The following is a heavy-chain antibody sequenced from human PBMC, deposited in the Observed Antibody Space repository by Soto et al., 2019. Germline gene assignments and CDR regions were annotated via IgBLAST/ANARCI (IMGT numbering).Heavy chain of an antibody. CDR3: TTHEEGAPWAGGFDS. Sequence: LRLSCAASGFRFRTRAMSWVRQAPGKGPEWVASIRPGGDSTYYADSVKGRFAVSRDNSNVTLYLQMDSLRVEDTAIYYCTTHEEGAPWAGGFDSWGQGTLVTVSS. CDR1: GFRFRTRA. D-gene: IGHD1-26*01. J-gene: IGHJ5*01. V-gene: IGHV3-23*01. CDR2: IRPGGDST.